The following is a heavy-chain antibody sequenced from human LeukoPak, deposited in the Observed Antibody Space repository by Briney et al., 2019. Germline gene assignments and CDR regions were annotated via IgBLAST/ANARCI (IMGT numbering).Heavy chain of an antibody. J-gene: IGHJ5*02. D-gene: IGHD5-12*01. CDR1: GGSISSYY. V-gene: IGHV4-59*01. CDR2: IYYSGST. Sequence: SETRPLTGTVSGGSISSYYWSWIRQPPGKGLEGIGYIYYSGSTNYNPSLKRLCTISVDTSKNQFSLQLSSVPAADKAVYYCARAALVATPLNWFDPWGQGTLVTVSS. CDR3: ARAALVATPLNWFDP.